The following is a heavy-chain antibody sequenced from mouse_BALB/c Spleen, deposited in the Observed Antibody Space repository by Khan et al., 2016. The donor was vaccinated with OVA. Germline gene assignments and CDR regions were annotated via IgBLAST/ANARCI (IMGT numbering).Heavy chain of an antibody. V-gene: IGHV5-6*01. CDR2: ISTGGSYT. D-gene: IGHD1-1*01. CDR3: RQLAYDYDSEGFAY. J-gene: IGHJ3*01. CDR1: GFTFSTFG. Sequence: EVQLQESGGDLVKPGGSLKLSCAASGFTFSTFGMSWVRQTPDKRLEWVATISTGGSYTYYPDIVKGRFIISRDNAKNTLDLQMSSLKSEDTAVYYLRQLAYDYDSEGFAYWGQGTLVTVSA.